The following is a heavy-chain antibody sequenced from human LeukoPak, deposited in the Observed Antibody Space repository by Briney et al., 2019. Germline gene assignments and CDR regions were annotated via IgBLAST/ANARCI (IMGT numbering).Heavy chain of an antibody. V-gene: IGHV3-7*01. CDR3: ARVGPVTYYDFWSGPKGFDY. CDR2: IKQDGSEK. Sequence: PGGSLRLSCAASGFTFSSYWMSWVRQAPGAGLEWVANIKQDGSEKYYVDSVKGRFTISRDNAKNSLYPQMNSLRAEDTAVYYCARVGPVTYYDFWSGPKGFDYWGQGTLVTVSS. J-gene: IGHJ4*02. CDR1: GFTFSSYW. D-gene: IGHD3-3*01.